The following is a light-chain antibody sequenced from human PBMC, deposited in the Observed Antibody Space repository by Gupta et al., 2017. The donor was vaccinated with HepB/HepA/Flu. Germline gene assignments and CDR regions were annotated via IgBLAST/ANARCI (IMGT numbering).Light chain of an antibody. Sequence: IVMTQSPDFLAVSLGERATLNCNSSQSVLYSSNNKNYLAWYQQKPGQPPKLLIYWASTRESGVPDRLRGSGSGTDFTLTISSLQAEDVAVYYCQQYYSTPLTFGGGTKVEIK. CDR1: QSVLYSSNNKNY. CDR2: WAS. CDR3: QQYYSTPLT. J-gene: IGKJ4*01. V-gene: IGKV4-1*01.